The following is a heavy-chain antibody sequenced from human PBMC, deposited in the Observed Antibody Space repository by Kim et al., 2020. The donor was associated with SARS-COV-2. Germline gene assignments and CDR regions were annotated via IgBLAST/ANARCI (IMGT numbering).Heavy chain of an antibody. J-gene: IGHJ4*02. CDR3: ARVVAALMTTVTTFADY. Sequence: GESLKISCKGSGYSFTSYWIGWVRQMPGKGLEWMGIIYPGDSDTRYSPSFQGQVTISADKSISTAYLQWSSLKASDTAMYYCARVVAALMTTVTTFADYWGQGTLVTVSS. CDR2: IYPGDSDT. D-gene: IGHD4-17*01. V-gene: IGHV5-51*01. CDR1: GYSFTSYW.